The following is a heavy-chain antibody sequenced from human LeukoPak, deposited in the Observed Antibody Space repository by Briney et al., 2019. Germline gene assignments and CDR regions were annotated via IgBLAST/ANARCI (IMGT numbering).Heavy chain of an antibody. CDR3: ARERVKAAAGNYFDY. V-gene: IGHV1-8*03. Sequence: ASVKVSCKASGYTFTSYDINWVRQATGQGLEWMGWMNPNSGNTGYAQKFQGRVTITRNTSISTAYMELSSLRSEDTAVYYCARERVKAAAGNYFDYWGQGTLVTVSS. CDR2: MNPNSGNT. CDR1: GYTFTSYD. D-gene: IGHD6-13*01. J-gene: IGHJ4*02.